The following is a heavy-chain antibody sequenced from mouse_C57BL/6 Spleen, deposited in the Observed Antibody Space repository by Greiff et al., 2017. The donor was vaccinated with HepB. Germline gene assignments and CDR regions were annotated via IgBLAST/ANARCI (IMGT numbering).Heavy chain of an antibody. D-gene: IGHD1-1*01. V-gene: IGHV1-26*01. Sequence: EVQLQQSGPELVKPGASVKISCKASGYTFTDYYMNWVKQSHGKSLEWIGDINPNNGGTSYNQKFKGKATLTVDKSSSTAYMELRSLTSVDSAVYYCARPPSTTVVDWYLDVLGTWTTVTVSS. CDR2: INPNNGGT. CDR1: GYTFTDYY. CDR3: ARPPSTTVVDWYLDV. J-gene: IGHJ1*03.